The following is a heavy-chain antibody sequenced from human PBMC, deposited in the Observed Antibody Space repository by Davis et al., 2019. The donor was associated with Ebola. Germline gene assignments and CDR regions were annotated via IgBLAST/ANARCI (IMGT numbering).Heavy chain of an antibody. Sequence: GESLKISCAASGFTFSSYSMNWVRQAPGKGLEWVSSISSSSSYIYYADSVKGRFTISRDNAKNSLYLQMNSLRAEDTAVYYCARDLVFSNYVPEYGMDVWGQGTTVTVSS. CDR3: ARDLVFSNYVPEYGMDV. J-gene: IGHJ6*02. CDR2: ISSSSSYI. CDR1: GFTFSSYS. V-gene: IGHV3-21*01. D-gene: IGHD4-11*01.